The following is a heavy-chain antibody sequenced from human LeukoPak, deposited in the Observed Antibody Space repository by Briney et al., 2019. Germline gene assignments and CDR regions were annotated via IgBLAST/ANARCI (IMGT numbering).Heavy chain of an antibody. V-gene: IGHV4-59*08. CDR3: ARHRDYYDT. J-gene: IGHJ4*01. CDR2: IYSSGSA. CDR1: GASINNNF. Sequence: PSETLSLTCTVPGASINNNFWTWIRQPPGKGLEWIGYIYSSGSANYNHPLKRRVIISGSTYKNQMSLNLASLTAADTAVYFSARHRDYYDTWGHGTLVTVSS. D-gene: IGHD3-22*01.